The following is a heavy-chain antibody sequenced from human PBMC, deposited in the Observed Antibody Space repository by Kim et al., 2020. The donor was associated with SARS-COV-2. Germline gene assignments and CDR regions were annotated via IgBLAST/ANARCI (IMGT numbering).Heavy chain of an antibody. Sequence: GGSLRLSCVASGFTFSNYWMSWVRQAPGKGLEWVSNINEGGGAKYYVDSVKGRLTISRDNAKNSVYLQMSSLRAEDTAMYYCVKGGSRCSWGAGPLVTVS. V-gene: IGHV3-7*03. CDR3: VKGGSRCS. CDR1: GFTFSNYW. D-gene: IGHD6-13*01. J-gene: IGHJ4*02. CDR2: INEGGGAK.